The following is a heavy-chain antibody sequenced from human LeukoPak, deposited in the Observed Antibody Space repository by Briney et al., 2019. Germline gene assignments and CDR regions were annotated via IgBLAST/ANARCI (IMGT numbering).Heavy chain of an antibody. CDR2: IYYTGST. J-gene: IGHJ4*02. CDR1: GXSISSLY. D-gene: IGHD6-6*01. Sequence: KSSETLSLTCSVSGXSISSLYRSWIRQPPGKGLEWIGYIYYTGSTNYNPSLKSRVTMFVDMSKNQFSLRLSSVTAADTAVYYCARHRAYSSSSPFDYWGQGALVTVSS. CDR3: ARHRAYSSSSPFDY. V-gene: IGHV4-59*08.